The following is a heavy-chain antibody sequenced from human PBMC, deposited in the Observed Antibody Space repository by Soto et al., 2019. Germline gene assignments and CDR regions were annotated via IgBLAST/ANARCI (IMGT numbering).Heavy chain of an antibody. D-gene: IGHD3-22*01. Sequence: PSETLSLTCAVSGDSISSYYCMWIRQPPGKGLESIGFLFYGRSANYYPSLKSRVSLSVDTSMNQFSLTLSFMTAADTAGYYCAIRSMAVVPEYWGQGTLVT. CDR2: LFYGRSA. V-gene: IGHV4-59*01. J-gene: IGHJ4*02. CDR1: GDSISSYY. CDR3: AIRSMAVVPEY.